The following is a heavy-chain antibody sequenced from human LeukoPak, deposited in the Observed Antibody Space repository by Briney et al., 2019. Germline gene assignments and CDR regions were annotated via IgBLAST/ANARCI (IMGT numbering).Heavy chain of an antibody. CDR2: INWNGGST. CDR1: GFTFDDYG. Sequence: GGSLRLSCAASGFTFDDYGRSWVRQAPGKGLEWVSGINWNGGSTGYADSVKGRFTISRDNAKNSLYLQMNSLRAEDTALYHCARVMDYYDSSGLEGPFDYWGQGTLVTVSS. CDR3: ARVMDYYDSSGLEGPFDY. J-gene: IGHJ4*02. D-gene: IGHD3-22*01. V-gene: IGHV3-20*01.